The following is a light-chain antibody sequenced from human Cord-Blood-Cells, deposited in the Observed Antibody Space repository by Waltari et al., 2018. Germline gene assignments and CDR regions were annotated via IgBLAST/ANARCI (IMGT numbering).Light chain of an antibody. V-gene: IGLV2-14*01. CDR1: SSDVGGYNY. CDR2: EVS. J-gene: IGLJ1*01. Sequence: QSALTQPASVSGSPGQSITISCTGTSSDVGGYNYVSWYQQHPGKAPKLMIYEVSNRPSGVSNRCSGAKSGNTAYLTISGLQAEDEADYYCSSYTSSSTLYVFGTGTKVTVL. CDR3: SSYTSSSTLYV.